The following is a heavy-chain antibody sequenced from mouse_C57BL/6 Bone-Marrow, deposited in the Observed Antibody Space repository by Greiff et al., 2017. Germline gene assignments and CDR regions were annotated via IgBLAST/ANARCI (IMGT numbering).Heavy chain of an antibody. V-gene: IGHV1-5*01. J-gene: IGHJ2*01. CDR3: TSRGTTVVAYYFDY. CDR1: GYTFTSYW. D-gene: IGHD1-1*01. CDR2: IYPGHSVT. Sequence: VQLQQSGTVLARPGASVKMSCKTSGYTFTSYWMHWVKQRPGQGLEWIGAIYPGHSVTSYNQKFTGTAKLTAVTSASTAYMELSSLTNVDSAVYYCTSRGTTVVAYYFDYGGQGTTLTVSS.